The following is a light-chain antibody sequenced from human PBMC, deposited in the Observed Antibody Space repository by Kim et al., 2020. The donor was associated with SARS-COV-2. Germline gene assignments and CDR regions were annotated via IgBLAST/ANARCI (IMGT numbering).Light chain of an antibody. CDR2: GKN. J-gene: IGLJ2*01. V-gene: IGLV3-19*01. CDR3: NSRDSNDNVV. CDR1: SLRSYY. Sequence: VALGQTVRITCQGDSLRSYYATWYQQKPGQAPIVVIYGKNNRPSGIPDRFSGSSSGNTASLTITGTQAGDEADYYCNSRDSNDNVVFGGGTKLTVL.